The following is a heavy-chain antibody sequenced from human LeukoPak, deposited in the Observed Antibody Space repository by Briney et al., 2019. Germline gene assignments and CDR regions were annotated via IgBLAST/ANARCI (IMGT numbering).Heavy chain of an antibody. D-gene: IGHD6-19*01. CDR2: IKSKTDGGTT. CDR1: GFTFSNAW. J-gene: IGHJ3*02. CDR3: TTVGTADSSGWYKGDAFDI. V-gene: IGHV3-15*01. Sequence: KPGGSLRLFCAASGFTFSNAWMSWVRQAPGKGLEGGGRIKSKTDGGTTDYAAPGKGRFTISRDDSKNTLYLKMNSVKTEDTAVYYCTTVGTADSSGWYKGDAFDIWGQGTMVTVSS.